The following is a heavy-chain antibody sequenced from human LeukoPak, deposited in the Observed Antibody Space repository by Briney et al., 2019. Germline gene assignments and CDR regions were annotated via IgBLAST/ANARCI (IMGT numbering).Heavy chain of an antibody. CDR2: ISISSSYR. J-gene: IGHJ4*02. CDR3: ARLIAAADRYFDY. V-gene: IGHV3-11*06. D-gene: IGHD6-13*01. CDR1: GFTFSDYY. Sequence: PGGSLRLSCAASGFTFSDYYMSWIRQAPGKGLEWVSSISISSSYRYYADSVKGRFTISRDNAKSSLYLQMSSLRAEDTAVYYCARLIAAADRYFDYWGQGTLVTVSS.